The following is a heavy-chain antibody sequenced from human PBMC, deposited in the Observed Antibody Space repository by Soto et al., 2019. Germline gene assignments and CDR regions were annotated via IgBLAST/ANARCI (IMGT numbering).Heavy chain of an antibody. D-gene: IGHD5-18*01. Sequence: EVQLVESGGGLVQPGGSLRLSCAASGFTFRTYWLSWVRQVPGKGLEWVANINLDGSEKNYVDSVKGRFTISRDNARNSLYPQMSSLRAEDTALYYWARDGSTSWYSYDYHGMDVWGQGTTVTVSS. V-gene: IGHV3-7*05. CDR1: GFTFRTYW. J-gene: IGHJ6*02. CDR2: INLDGSEK. CDR3: ARDGSTSWYSYDYHGMDV.